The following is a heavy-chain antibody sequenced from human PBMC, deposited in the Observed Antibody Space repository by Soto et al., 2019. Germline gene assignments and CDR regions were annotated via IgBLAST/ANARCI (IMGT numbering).Heavy chain of an antibody. CDR3: ARGVAGEPGEYSSSSHYYYYYMDV. J-gene: IGHJ6*03. V-gene: IGHV4-39*01. D-gene: IGHD6-6*01. Sequence: QLQLQESGPGLVKPSETLSLTCTVSGGSISSSSYYWGWIRQPPGKGLEWIGSIYYNGSTYYNPSLKGRVTLSVDTSKNQFSLKLGSVAAADAAVYYCARGVAGEPGEYSSSSHYYYYYMDVWGKGTTVTVSS. CDR1: GGSISSSSYY. CDR2: IYYNGST.